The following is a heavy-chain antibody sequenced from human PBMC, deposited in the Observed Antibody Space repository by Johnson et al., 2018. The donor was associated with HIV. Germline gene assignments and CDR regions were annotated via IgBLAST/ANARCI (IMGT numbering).Heavy chain of an antibody. CDR3: VKDGAHSGSHHDAFDV. J-gene: IGHJ3*01. CDR1: GFTFSSYG. V-gene: IGHV3-30*02. CDR2: RRYDGHFT. Sequence: QVQLVESGGGVVQPGGSLRLSCAASGFTFSSYGMHWVRQAPGKGLEWVAFRRYDGHFTYYGESVKGRFTISRDNSKNTVFLEMNSLTAEDTGLYYCVKDGAHSGSHHDAFDVWGRGTVVTVSS. D-gene: IGHD1-26*01.